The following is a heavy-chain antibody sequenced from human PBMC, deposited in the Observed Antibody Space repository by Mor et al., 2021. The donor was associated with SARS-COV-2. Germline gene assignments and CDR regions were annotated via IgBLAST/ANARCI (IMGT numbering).Heavy chain of an antibody. V-gene: IGHV1-69*15. D-gene: IGHD6-19*01. CDR2: IIPIFGTA. J-gene: IGHJ4*02. CDR3: AKDSSSGPLDY. Sequence: RIIPIFGTAQYEQKFQGRVTITADESTSTAYMELSSLRSEDTAVYYCAKDSSSGPLDYWGQGTLVTVSS.